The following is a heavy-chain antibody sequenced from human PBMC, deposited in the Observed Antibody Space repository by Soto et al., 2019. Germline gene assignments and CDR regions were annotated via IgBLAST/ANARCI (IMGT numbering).Heavy chain of an antibody. CDR2: ISSSGSTI. CDR1: GFTFSSYE. D-gene: IGHD2-15*01. Sequence: GGSLRLSCAASGFTFSSYEMNWVRQAPGKGLEWVSYISSSGSTIYYADSVKGRFTISRDNAKNSLYLQMNSLRAEDTAVYYCASEPPMDCSGGSCYSGFIDYWGQVTLVTVPS. V-gene: IGHV3-48*03. J-gene: IGHJ4*02. CDR3: ASEPPMDCSGGSCYSGFIDY.